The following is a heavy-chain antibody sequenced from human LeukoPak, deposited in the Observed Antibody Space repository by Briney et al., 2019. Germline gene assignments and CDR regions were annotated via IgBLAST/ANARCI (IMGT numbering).Heavy chain of an antibody. CDR1: GFTFSDYT. CDR3: AATGYGDSYYFDY. J-gene: IGHJ4*02. V-gene: IGHV3-21*01. D-gene: IGHD4-17*01. Sequence: GGSLRLSCAASGFTFSDYTMNWVRQAPGKGLEWVSSISSRSSYIYYADSVKGRFTISRDNATYSLYLQMDSLRAEGTAVYYCAATGYGDSYYFDYWGQGTLVTVSS. CDR2: ISSRSSYI.